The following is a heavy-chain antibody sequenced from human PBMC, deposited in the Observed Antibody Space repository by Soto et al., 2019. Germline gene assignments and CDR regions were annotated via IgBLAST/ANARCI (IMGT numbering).Heavy chain of an antibody. D-gene: IGHD2-2*01. Sequence: GGSLRLSCAASGFTFSDYYMSWIRQAPGKGLEWVSYISSSGSTIYYADSMKGRFTISRDNAKNSLYLQMNSLRAEDTAVYYCATSPADIVVVPAAPRFDYWGQGTLVTVSS. CDR2: ISSSGSTI. CDR3: ATSPADIVVVPAAPRFDY. V-gene: IGHV3-11*01. J-gene: IGHJ4*02. CDR1: GFTFSDYY.